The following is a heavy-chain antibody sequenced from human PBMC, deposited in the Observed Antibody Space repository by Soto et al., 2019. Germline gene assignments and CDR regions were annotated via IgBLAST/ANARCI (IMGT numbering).Heavy chain of an antibody. CDR2: IIPILGIA. J-gene: IGHJ4*02. CDR3: AAEYCSGGSCYPAVFDY. CDR1: GGTFSSYT. D-gene: IGHD2-15*01. V-gene: IGHV1-69*02. Sequence: ASVKVSCKASGGTFSSYTISWVRQAPGQGLEWMGRIIPILGIANYAQKFQGRVTITADKSTSTAYMELSSLRSEDTAVYYCAAEYCSGGSCYPAVFDYWGQGTLVTVSS.